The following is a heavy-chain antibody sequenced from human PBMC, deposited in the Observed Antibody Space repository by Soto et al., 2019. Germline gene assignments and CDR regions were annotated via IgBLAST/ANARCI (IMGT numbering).Heavy chain of an antibody. V-gene: IGHV3-21*01. CDR1: GFTFSSYS. J-gene: IGHJ2*01. CDR2: ISSSSSYI. D-gene: IGHD3-16*01. CDR3: ARARLIRSWYFDL. Sequence: EVQLVESGGGLVKPGGSLRLSCAASGFTFSSYSMNWVRQAPGKGLEWVSSISSSSSYIYYADSVKGRFTISRDNAKNSLYLQMNSLRVEDTAVYYCARARLIRSWYFDLWGRGTLVTVSS.